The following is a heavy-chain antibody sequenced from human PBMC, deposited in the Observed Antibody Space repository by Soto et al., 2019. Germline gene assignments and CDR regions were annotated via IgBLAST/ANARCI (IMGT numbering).Heavy chain of an antibody. CDR1: GSSISSYS. CDR3: ATYRKFFQS. J-gene: IGHJ3*01. D-gene: IGHD3-3*01. V-gene: IGHV4-59*04. Sequence: PSETLSLTCTVSGSSISSYSWSWIRQPPGKGLEWIGFIYNSGSTYYNSSLKSRVTISVDRSKNHFFLNLTSVTAADTAVYYCATYRKFFQSWGQGTKVTVSS. CDR2: IYNSGST.